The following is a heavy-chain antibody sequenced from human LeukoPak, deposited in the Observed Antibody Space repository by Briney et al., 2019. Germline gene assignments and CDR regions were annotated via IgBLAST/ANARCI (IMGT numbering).Heavy chain of an antibody. CDR1: GFTFSSYS. D-gene: IGHD1-26*01. CDR2: ISSSSSSI. V-gene: IGHV3-48*01. Sequence: GGSLRLSCAASGFTFSSYSMNWVRQAPGKGLEWVSYISSSSSSIYYADSVKGRFTISRDNARNSLYLQINSLRAEDAAVYYCARSRYSGSYFFDYWGQGTLVTVSS. CDR3: ARSRYSGSYFFDY. J-gene: IGHJ4*02.